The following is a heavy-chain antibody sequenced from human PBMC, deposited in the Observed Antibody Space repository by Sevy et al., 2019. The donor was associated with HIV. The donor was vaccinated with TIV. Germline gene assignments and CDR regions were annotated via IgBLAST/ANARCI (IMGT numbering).Heavy chain of an antibody. CDR2: ILYNVRTE. CDR1: GFNVRSFS. J-gene: IGHJ5*01. CDR3: ARDSARVIVPTAGFDS. V-gene: IGHV3-33*01. D-gene: IGHD2-21*01. Sequence: GGSLRLSCSASGFNVRSFSMHWVRQAPGKGLDWVAAILYNVRTEEYADSVRSRFTISRDNFKNTVNLEMNSLRVEDTALYFCARDSARVIVPTAGFDSWGQGVLVTVSS.